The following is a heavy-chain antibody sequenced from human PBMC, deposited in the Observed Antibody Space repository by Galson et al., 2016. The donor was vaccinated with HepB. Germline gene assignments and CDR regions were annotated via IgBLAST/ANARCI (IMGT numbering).Heavy chain of an antibody. J-gene: IGHJ4*02. D-gene: IGHD3-10*01. Sequence: SLRLSCAASGFRVSGNYMNWVRQAPGKGLEWVSYISIGSSRIYYADSVKGRFTISRDNAKNSLFLQMNSLRDEETAVYFCVGDRDGQRHMVHGEYWGQGTLVAVSS. CDR3: VGDRDGQRHMVHGEY. CDR2: ISIGSSRI. CDR1: GFRVSGNY. V-gene: IGHV3-48*02.